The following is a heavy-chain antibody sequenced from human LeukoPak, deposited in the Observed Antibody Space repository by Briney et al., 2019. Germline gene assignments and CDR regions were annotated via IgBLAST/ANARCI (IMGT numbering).Heavy chain of an antibody. V-gene: IGHV3-23*01. D-gene: IGHD3-10*01. Sequence: GGSLRLSCAASGFTFSSYGMSWVRQAPGKGLEWVSAISGSGGSTYYADSVKGRFTISRDNSKNTLYLRMNSLRAEDTAVYYCAKDSGFWGSGISFDYWGQGTLVTVSS. CDR1: GFTFSSYG. J-gene: IGHJ4*02. CDR2: ISGSGGST. CDR3: AKDSGFWGSGISFDY.